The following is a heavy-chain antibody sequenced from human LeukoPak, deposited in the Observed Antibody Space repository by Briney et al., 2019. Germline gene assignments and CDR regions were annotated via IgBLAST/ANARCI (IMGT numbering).Heavy chain of an antibody. CDR1: GYPFSNYD. CDR3: ARSRRGYYMDV. Sequence: ASVKVSCKASGYPFSNYDVNWVRQATGQGLEWMAWMNPGSGDTGYAQKFQGRLTMSSNISMNTASMELRGLTSEDTAVYFCARSRRGYYMDVWGTGTPVTVSS. CDR2: MNPGSGDT. J-gene: IGHJ6*03. V-gene: IGHV1-8*01.